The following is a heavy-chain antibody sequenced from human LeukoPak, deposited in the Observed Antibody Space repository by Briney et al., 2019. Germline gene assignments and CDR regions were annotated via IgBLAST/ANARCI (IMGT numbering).Heavy chain of an antibody. CDR2: INPNSGDT. J-gene: IGHJ4*02. V-gene: IGHV1-2*06. D-gene: IGHD2-2*01. CDR1: GYSFTGYH. CDR3: ARDYCSSTSCLFDY. Sequence: ASVKVSCKASGYSFTGYHMHWVRQAPGQGLEWMGRINPNSGDTNYAQKFQGRVTMTRDTSISTAYMELSRLRSDDTAVYYCARDYCSSTSCLFDYWGQGTLVTVSS.